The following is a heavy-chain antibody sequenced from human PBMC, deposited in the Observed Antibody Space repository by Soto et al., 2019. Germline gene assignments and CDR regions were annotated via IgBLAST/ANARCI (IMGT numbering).Heavy chain of an antibody. J-gene: IGHJ3*02. CDR1: GYTFTSYA. Sequence: QVQLVQSGSELKKPGASVKVSCKASGYTFTSYAMNWVRQAPGQGLEWMGWINTNTGNPTYAQGFTGRFVFSLDTSVSTAYLQICSLKAEDTAVYYCARVREEQWLVPDDAFDIWGQGTMVTVSS. V-gene: IGHV7-4-1*01. CDR2: INTNTGNP. D-gene: IGHD6-19*01. CDR3: ARVREEQWLVPDDAFDI.